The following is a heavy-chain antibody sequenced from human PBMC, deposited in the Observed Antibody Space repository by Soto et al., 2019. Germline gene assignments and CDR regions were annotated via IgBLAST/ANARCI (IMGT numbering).Heavy chain of an antibody. J-gene: IGHJ6*02. CDR2: MNPNSGNT. CDR3: AREGVQHGSGPYYYYGMDV. CDR1: GYTFTSYD. D-gene: IGHD3-10*01. V-gene: IGHV1-8*01. Sequence: ASVKVSCKASGYTFTSYDINWVRQATGQGLEWMGWMNPNSGNTGYAQKFQGRVTMTRNTSISTAYMELSSLRAEDTAVYYCAREGVQHGSGPYYYYGMDVWGQGTTVTVSS.